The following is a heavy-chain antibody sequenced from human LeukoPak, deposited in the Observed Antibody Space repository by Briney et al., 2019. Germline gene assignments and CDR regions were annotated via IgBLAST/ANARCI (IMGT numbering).Heavy chain of an antibody. CDR1: GFSFSDYA. J-gene: IGHJ4*02. D-gene: IGHD6-6*01. V-gene: IGHV4-59*01. CDR3: ARGVRVGFSSYYFDY. CDR2: IYDTGNT. Sequence: GSLRLSCLVSGFSFSDYAMSWVRRAPGKGLEWVAYIYDTGNTNTSPSLKTRVTLSVGTSKKQFSLRLSSVTAADTAVYYCARGVRVGFSSYYFDYWGQGTLVTVSS.